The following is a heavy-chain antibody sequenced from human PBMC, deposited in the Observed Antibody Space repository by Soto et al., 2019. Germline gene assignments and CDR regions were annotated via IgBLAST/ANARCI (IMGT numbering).Heavy chain of an antibody. Sequence: QVQLVQSGPEVKKPGASVKFSCKASGYTFTTYDFNWVRQARGQGLEWMGWLNPKSGMTGSAQKYQGRVTMTRDSSISTVYMELSSLRSEDTAVYYCASVAGSPDYWGQGTLVTVSS. CDR2: LNPKSGMT. D-gene: IGHD1-26*01. CDR1: GYTFTTYD. V-gene: IGHV1-8*01. CDR3: ASVAGSPDY. J-gene: IGHJ4*02.